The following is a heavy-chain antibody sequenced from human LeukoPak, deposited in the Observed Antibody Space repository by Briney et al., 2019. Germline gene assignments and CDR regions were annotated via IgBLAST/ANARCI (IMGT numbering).Heavy chain of an antibody. CDR1: GFTFYDYG. Sequence: PGGSLRLSCAASGFTFYDYGMMWVRQAPGKGLEWLSGINWNGGSTGYADCVKGRFTISRDNAKNSLYLQMNSLRAEDTALYYCARGPSRYYYGSGSYYSFYFDYWGQGTLVTVSS. D-gene: IGHD3-10*01. CDR2: INWNGGST. CDR3: ARGPSRYYYGSGSYYSFYFDY. J-gene: IGHJ4*02. V-gene: IGHV3-20*04.